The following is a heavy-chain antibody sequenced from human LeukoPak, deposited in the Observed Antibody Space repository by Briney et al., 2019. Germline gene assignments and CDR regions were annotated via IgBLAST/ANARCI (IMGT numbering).Heavy chain of an antibody. V-gene: IGHV3-74*01. J-gene: IGHJ4*02. CDR3: ASKNGSY. CDR2: INSDGSTT. Sequence: GGSLRLSCAASGFTFSNYWMHWVRQAPGKGLVWVSRINSDGSTTTYADSVKGRFTISRDNAKNTLHLQMNSLRAEDTAMYYCASKNGSYWGQGTLVTVSS. D-gene: IGHD1-26*01. CDR1: GFTFSNYW.